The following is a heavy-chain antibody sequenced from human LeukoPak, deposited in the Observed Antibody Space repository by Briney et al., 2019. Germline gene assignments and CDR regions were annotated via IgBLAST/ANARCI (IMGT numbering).Heavy chain of an antibody. CDR3: ARDPNYYDSSGPHDY. D-gene: IGHD3-22*01. Sequence: GGSLRLSCAASGFTFSSYWMHWVRQAPGKGLVWVSRINSDGSSTSYADSVKGRFTISRDNAKNTLYPQMNSLRAEDTAVYYCARDPNYYDSSGPHDYWGQGTLVTVSS. CDR2: INSDGSST. V-gene: IGHV3-74*01. J-gene: IGHJ4*02. CDR1: GFTFSSYW.